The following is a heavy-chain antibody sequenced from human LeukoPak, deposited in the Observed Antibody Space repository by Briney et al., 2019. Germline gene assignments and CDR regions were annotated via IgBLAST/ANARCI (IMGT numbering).Heavy chain of an antibody. V-gene: IGHV1-2*04. D-gene: IGHD2-2*02. J-gene: IGHJ5*02. CDR3: ARSLPRGIVVVPAAIPLDNWFDP. CDR2: INPNSGGT. CDR1: GYTFTDYY. Sequence: GASVKVSCKASGYTFTDYYMQWVRQAPGQGLEWMGWINPNSGGTHYVQRFQGWVTMTRDTSISTAYMELSRLTSDDTAVYYCARSLPRGIVVVPAAIPLDNWFDPWGQGTLVTVSS.